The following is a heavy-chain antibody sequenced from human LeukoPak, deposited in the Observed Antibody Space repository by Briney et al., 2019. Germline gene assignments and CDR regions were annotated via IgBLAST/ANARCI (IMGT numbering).Heavy chain of an antibody. D-gene: IGHD5-18*01. J-gene: IGHJ4*02. V-gene: IGHV3-30*18. CDR1: GFTFSSYG. Sequence: PGGSLRLSCAASGFTFSSYGMHWVRQAPGKGLEWVAVISYDGSNKYYADSVKGRFTISRDNSKNTLYLQMNSLRAEDTAVYYCAKDQDSYGYEPDYWGQGTLVTVSS. CDR3: AKDQDSYGYEPDY. CDR2: ISYDGSNK.